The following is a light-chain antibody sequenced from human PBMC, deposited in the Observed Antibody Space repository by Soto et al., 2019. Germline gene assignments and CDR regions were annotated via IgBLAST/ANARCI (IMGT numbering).Light chain of an antibody. CDR2: GAS. CDR1: ENIRKN. CDR3: QQYNDRPT. J-gene: IGKJ1*01. V-gene: IGKV3-15*01. Sequence: EIVMTQSPATLSVSPGERATLSCRASENIRKNLAWLQQRPGQAPRLLIYGASARAAGIPARFSGSGSGTEFTLTISSLQSEDFAVYFCQQYNDRPTFGQGTKVEIQ.